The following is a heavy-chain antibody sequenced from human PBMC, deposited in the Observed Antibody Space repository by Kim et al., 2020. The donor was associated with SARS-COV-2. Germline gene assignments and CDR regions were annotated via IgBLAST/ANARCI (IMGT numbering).Heavy chain of an antibody. Sequence: YADSVKGRFTISSDHAKNSPFLQMNSLRAEDTAVYYCASVSTSAAASSGYWGQGTLVTVSS. D-gene: IGHD6-13*01. J-gene: IGHJ4*02. CDR3: ASVSTSAAASSGY. V-gene: IGHV3-21*01.